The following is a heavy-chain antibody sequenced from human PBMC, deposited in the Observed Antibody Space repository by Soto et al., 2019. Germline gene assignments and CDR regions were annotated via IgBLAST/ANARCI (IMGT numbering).Heavy chain of an antibody. CDR2: ISYDGSNK. V-gene: IGHV3-30*18. J-gene: IGHJ6*02. CDR1: GFTFSSYG. Sequence: PWGSLRLSCAASGFTFSSYGMHWVRQAPGKGLEWVAVISYDGSNKYYADSVKGRFTISRDNSKNTLYLQMNSLRAEDTAVYYCAKDKAGYGMDVWGQGTTVTVSS. CDR3: AKDKAGYGMDV.